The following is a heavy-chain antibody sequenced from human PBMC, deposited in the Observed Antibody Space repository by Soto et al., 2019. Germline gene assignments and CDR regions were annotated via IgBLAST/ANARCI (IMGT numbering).Heavy chain of an antibody. CDR3: AREGVIAAAGNHAWGY. Sequence: GASVKVSCKASGYTFTGYYMHWVRQAPGQGLEWMGWINPNSGGTNYAQKFQGRVTMTRDTSISTAYMELSRLRSDDTAVYYCAREGVIAAAGNHAWGYWGQGTLVTVSS. CDR2: INPNSGGT. J-gene: IGHJ4*02. V-gene: IGHV1-2*02. D-gene: IGHD6-13*01. CDR1: GYTFTGYY.